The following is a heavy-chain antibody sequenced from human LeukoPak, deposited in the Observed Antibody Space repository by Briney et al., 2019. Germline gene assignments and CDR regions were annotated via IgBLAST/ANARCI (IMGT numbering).Heavy chain of an antibody. CDR2: IYYSGST. V-gene: IGHV4-39*07. CDR1: GGSISSSSYY. D-gene: IGHD3-3*01. Sequence: SETLSLTCTVSGGSISSSSYYWGWIRQPPGKGLEWIGSIYYSGSTYYNPSLKSRVTISVGTSKNQFSLKLSSVTAADTAVYYCARDYDFWSGYYTGGYYLDYWGQGTLVTVSS. J-gene: IGHJ4*02. CDR3: ARDYDFWSGYYTGGYYLDY.